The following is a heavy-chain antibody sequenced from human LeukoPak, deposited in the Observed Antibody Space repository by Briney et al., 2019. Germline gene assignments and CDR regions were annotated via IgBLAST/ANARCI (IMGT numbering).Heavy chain of an antibody. CDR3: TKGGCDYNYYYYYMDV. V-gene: IGHV3-23*01. CDR1: GFTFSSYG. J-gene: IGHJ6*03. Sequence: GGSLRLSCAASGFTFSSYGMSWVRQAPGKGLEWVSAISGYGVNTYYADSVKGRFTISRDNSKNTLYLQMNSLRAEDTAVYYCTKGGCDYNYYYYYMDVWGKGTTVTISS. D-gene: IGHD4-17*01. CDR2: ISGYGVNT.